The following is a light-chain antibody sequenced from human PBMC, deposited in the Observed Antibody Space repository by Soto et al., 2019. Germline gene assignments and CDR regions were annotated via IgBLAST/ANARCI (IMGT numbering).Light chain of an antibody. CDR1: QSANIH. V-gene: IGKV3D-15*01. CDR2: GAS. Sequence: EIVMTQSPATLSVSPGERATLSCRASQSANIHLAWYQQKPGQAPRLLIYGASARATGIPAKFSGSGSGTEFTLTISSLQSEDFAVYYCQQYNKWPRTLGQGTKVDIK. CDR3: QQYNKWPRT. J-gene: IGKJ1*01.